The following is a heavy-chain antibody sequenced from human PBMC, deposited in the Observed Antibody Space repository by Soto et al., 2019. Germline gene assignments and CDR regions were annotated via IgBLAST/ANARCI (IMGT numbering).Heavy chain of an antibody. CDR3: ARQGFGQLHGLVDV. V-gene: IGHV4-30-4*01. CDR2: IYYSGST. Sequence: SETLSLTCTVSGGSISSGDHYWSWIRQPPGKGLEWIGYIYYSGSTSYNPSLKSRVTMSVDTSKNHFSLKVNSVTAADTALYYCARQGFGQLHGLVDVWGPGTTVTVSS. CDR1: GGSISSGDHY. D-gene: IGHD3-10*01. J-gene: IGHJ6*02.